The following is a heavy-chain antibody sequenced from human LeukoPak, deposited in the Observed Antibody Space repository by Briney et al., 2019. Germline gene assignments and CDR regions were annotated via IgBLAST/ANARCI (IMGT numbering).Heavy chain of an antibody. CDR1: GGSISSGGYY. J-gene: IGHJ4*02. D-gene: IGHD3-22*01. V-gene: IGHV4-31*03. CDR3: ARVSSSTYYYDSSGYSPFDY. Sequence: SQTLSLTCTVSGGSISSGGYYWSWIRQHPGKGLEWIGYIYYSGSTYYNPSLKSRVTISVNTSKNQFSLKLSSVTAADTAVYYCARVSSSTYYYDSSGYSPFDYWGQGTLVTVSS. CDR2: IYYSGST.